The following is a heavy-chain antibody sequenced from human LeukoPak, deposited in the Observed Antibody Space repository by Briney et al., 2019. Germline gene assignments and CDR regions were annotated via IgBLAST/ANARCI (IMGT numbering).Heavy chain of an antibody. V-gene: IGHV1-18*01. CDR2: ISAYNGNT. J-gene: IGHJ4*02. D-gene: IGHD2-15*01. Sequence: ASVKVSCKASGYTFTSYGISWVRQAPGQGLEWMGWISAYNGNTNYAQKLQGRVTMTTDTSTSTAYMELRSLRSDGTAVYYCARDRCSGGSCYQVTGGYWGQGTLVTVSS. CDR3: ARDRCSGGSCYQVTGGY. CDR1: GYTFTSYG.